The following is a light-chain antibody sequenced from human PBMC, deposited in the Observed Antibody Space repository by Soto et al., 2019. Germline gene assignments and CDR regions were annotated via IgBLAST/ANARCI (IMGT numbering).Light chain of an antibody. J-gene: IGKJ1*01. V-gene: IGKV1-5*03. CDR2: KAS. CDR3: QQYNSYPET. CDR1: QSISSW. Sequence: DIQMTQSPSTLSASVGDRVTITCRASQSISSWLAWYQQKPGKAPKLLIYKASSLESGVPSRFSGSGSGTEFPLTISSLQPDDFATYYCQQYNSYPETFGQGTKVEIK.